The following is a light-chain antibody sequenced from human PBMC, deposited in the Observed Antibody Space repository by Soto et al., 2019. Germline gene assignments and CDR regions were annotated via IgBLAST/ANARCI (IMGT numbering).Light chain of an antibody. CDR1: QSVSSRY. CDR2: GAS. Sequence: EIVLTQSPGTLSFSPGERATLSCRASQSVSSRYLAWYQQKPVHTPRLLIYGASSRATGIPDRCSGSGSGTDFTVTISSLETEDFAVYYWPQYCNAPYIVGQGTKLEIK. CDR3: PQYCNAPYI. V-gene: IGKV3-20*01. J-gene: IGKJ2*01.